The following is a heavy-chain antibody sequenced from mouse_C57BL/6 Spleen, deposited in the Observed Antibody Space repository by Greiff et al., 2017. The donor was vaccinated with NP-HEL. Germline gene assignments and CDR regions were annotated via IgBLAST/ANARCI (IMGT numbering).Heavy chain of an antibody. CDR1: GFTFSDYG. CDR3: ASAEDGSHDAWFAY. V-gene: IGHV5-17*01. D-gene: IGHD2-3*01. CDR2: ISSGSSTI. Sequence: EVMLVESGGGLVKPGGSLKLSCAASGFTFSDYGMHWVRQAPEKGLEWVAYISSGSSTIYYADTVKGRFTISRDNAKNTLFLQMTSLRSEDTAMYYCASAEDGSHDAWFAYWGQGTLVTVSA. J-gene: IGHJ3*01.